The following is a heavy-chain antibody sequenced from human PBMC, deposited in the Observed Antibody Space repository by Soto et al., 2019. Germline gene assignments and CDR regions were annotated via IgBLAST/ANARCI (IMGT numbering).Heavy chain of an antibody. J-gene: IGHJ6*02. Sequence: PGGSLRLSCAASGFTFSSYGMHWVRQAPGKGLEWVAVISYDGSNKYYADSVKGRFTISRDNSKNTLYLQMNSLRAEDTAVYYCAKESRKRGYSVLWGQGTTVTVSS. CDR1: GFTFSSYG. D-gene: IGHD5-18*01. V-gene: IGHV3-30*18. CDR2: ISYDGSNK. CDR3: AKESRKRGYSVL.